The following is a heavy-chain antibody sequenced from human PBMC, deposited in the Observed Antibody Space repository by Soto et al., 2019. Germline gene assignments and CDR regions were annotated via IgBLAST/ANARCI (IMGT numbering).Heavy chain of an antibody. V-gene: IGHV3-23*01. CDR2: VSGSGGST. J-gene: IGHJ3*01. CDR3: SRTMTTVPPYSFVF. CDR1: GFTFSSHA. Sequence: GGSLRLSCAASGFTFSSHAMSWVRQAPGKWLEWVSGVSGSGGSTYYADSVKGRFTISRDNSKNTLFLQMNSLRAEDTAIYYCSRTMTTVPPYSFVFWGQGTMVTVSS. D-gene: IGHD4-17*01.